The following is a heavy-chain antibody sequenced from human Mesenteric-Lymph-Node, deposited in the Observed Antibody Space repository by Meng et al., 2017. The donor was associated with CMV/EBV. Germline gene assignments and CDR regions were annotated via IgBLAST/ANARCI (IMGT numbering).Heavy chain of an antibody. D-gene: IGHD3-3*02. CDR2: ISSSGSTI. Sequence: GGSLRLSCAASGFTFSSYEMNWVRQAPGKGLEWVSYISSSGSTIYYADSVKGRFTISRDNAKNSLYLQMNSLRAEDTAVYYCARGPRHFPHALLKKRNYYYGMDVWGQGTTVTVSS. J-gene: IGHJ6*02. V-gene: IGHV3-48*03. CDR1: GFTFSSYE. CDR3: ARGPRHFPHALLKKRNYYYGMDV.